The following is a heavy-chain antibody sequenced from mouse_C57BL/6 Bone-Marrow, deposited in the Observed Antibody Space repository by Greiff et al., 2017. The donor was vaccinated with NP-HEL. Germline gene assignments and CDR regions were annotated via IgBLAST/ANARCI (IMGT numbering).Heavy chain of an antibody. D-gene: IGHD1-1*01. CDR1: GFTFSSYA. J-gene: IGHJ4*01. V-gene: IGHV5-4*03. CDR3: ASIYYYGSPYTMDY. Sequence: EVNVVESGGGLVKPGGSLKLSCAASGFTFSSYAMSWVRQTPEKRLEWVATISDGGSYTYYPDNVKGRFTISRDNAKNNLYLQMSHLKSEDTAMYYCASIYYYGSPYTMDYWGQGTSVTVSS. CDR2: ISDGGSYT.